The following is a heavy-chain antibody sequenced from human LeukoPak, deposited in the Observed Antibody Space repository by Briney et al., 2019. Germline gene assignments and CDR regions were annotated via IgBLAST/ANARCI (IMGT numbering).Heavy chain of an antibody. J-gene: IGHJ4*02. V-gene: IGHV3-30*04. CDR1: GFTFSSYE. D-gene: IGHD3-10*01. CDR3: ARARHRREITSGTDY. Sequence: GGSLRLSCAASGFTFSSYEMNWVRQAPGKGLEWVAVISYDGSNKYYADSVKGRFTISRDNSKNTLYLQMNSLRAEDTAVYYCARARHRREITSGTDYWGQGTLVTVSS. CDR2: ISYDGSNK.